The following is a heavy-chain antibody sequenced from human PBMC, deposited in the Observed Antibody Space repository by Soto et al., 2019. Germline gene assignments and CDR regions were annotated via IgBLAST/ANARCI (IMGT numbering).Heavy chain of an antibody. V-gene: IGHV4-34*01. J-gene: IGHJ6*02. CDR2: INHSGST. Sequence: SETLSLTCAVYGGAFSGYYWSWIRQPPGKGLEWIGEINHSGSTNYNPSLKSRVTISVDTFKNQFSLKLSSVTAADTTVYYCARWDLVVTASVSGMDVWGQETTVTVSS. CDR1: GGAFSGYY. D-gene: IGHD2-21*02. CDR3: ARWDLVVTASVSGMDV.